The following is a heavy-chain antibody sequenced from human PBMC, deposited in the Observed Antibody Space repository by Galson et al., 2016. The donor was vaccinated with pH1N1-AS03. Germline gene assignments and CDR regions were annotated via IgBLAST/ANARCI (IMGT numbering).Heavy chain of an antibody. D-gene: IGHD4-11*01. V-gene: IGHV1-3*01. Sequence: SVKVSCKASGYTFTTYAIHWVRQAPGQSLEWMGRINVGNGNTKYSQNFQGRVTITRDTSASTAYMELSSLRSEDQAVYYCASERQQLLPIDYWGQGTLVTVSS. J-gene: IGHJ4*02. CDR2: INVGNGNT. CDR1: GYTFTTYA. CDR3: ASERQQLLPIDY.